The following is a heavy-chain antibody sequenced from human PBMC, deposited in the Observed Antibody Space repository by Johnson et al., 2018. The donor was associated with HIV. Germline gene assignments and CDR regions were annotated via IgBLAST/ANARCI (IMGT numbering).Heavy chain of an antibody. CDR1: GFTVSSNY. CDR2: ISYDGSNK. J-gene: IGHJ3*02. CDR3: ANLGDYGGNNGFDI. D-gene: IGHD4-23*01. Sequence: QVQLVESGGGLVQPGRSLRLSCAASGFTVSSNYMSWVRQAPGKGLEWVAVISYDGSNKYYTESVKGRFTISRDNSKNTLYLQMNSLRPEDTAVYYCANLGDYGGNNGFDIWGQGTMVTVSS. V-gene: IGHV3-30*18.